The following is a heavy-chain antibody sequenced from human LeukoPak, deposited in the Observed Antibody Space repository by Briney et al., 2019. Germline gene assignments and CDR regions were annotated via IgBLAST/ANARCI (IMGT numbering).Heavy chain of an antibody. J-gene: IGHJ6*03. CDR2: IYYSGST. CDR1: GGSISSGGYY. V-gene: IGHV4-31*03. D-gene: IGHD3-16*01. Sequence: KPSQTLSLTCTVSGGSISSGGYYWSWIRQHPGKGLEWIGYIYYSGSTYYNPSLKSRVTISVDTSKNQFSLKLRSVTAAHTAVYYCARVLREYYYYMDVWGKGTTVTVYS. CDR3: ARVLREYYYYMDV.